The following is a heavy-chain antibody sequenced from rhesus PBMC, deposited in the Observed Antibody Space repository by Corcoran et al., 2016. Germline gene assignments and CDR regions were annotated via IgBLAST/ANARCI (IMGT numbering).Heavy chain of an antibody. CDR1: GGSFSGYY. CDR3: ARARVGTVFDY. CDR2: ISGSSVST. D-gene: IGHD5-24*01. Sequence: QVQLQESGPGLVKPSETLSLTCAVSGGSFSGYYWGWIRQPPGKGLEWMGYISGSSVSTDYNPSLKSRVTISTDTSENQFSLKLSSVTAADTAVYYCARARVGTVFDYWGQGVLVTVSS. J-gene: IGHJ4*01. V-gene: IGHV4-165*01.